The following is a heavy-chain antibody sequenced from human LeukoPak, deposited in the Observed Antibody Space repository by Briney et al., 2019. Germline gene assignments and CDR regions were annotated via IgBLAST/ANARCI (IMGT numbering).Heavy chain of an antibody. CDR3: AREHNSGGPYYFDY. CDR1: GGTFSSYA. D-gene: IGHD4-23*01. CDR2: IIPIFGTA. Sequence: SVKVSCKASGGTFSSYAISWVRQAPGQGLEWMGGIIPIFGTANYAQKFQGRVTMTRDTSTSTVYMELSSLRSEDTAVYYCAREHNSGGPYYFDYWGQGSLVTVSS. V-gene: IGHV1-69*05. J-gene: IGHJ4*02.